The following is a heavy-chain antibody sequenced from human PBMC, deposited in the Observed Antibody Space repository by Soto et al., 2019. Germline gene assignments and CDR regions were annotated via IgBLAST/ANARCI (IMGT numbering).Heavy chain of an antibody. D-gene: IGHD3-22*01. V-gene: IGHV3-21*01. CDR3: ARDAPYYYDSSGYQPTTGLDY. CDR2: ISSSSSYI. J-gene: IGHJ4*02. CDR1: GFTFSSYS. Sequence: EVQLVESGGGLVKPGGSLRLSCAASGFTFSSYSMNWVRQAPGKGLEWVSSISSSSSYIYYADSVKGRFTISRDNAKNSLYLQMNSLRAEDTAVYYCARDAPYYYDSSGYQPTTGLDYWGKGTLVTVSS.